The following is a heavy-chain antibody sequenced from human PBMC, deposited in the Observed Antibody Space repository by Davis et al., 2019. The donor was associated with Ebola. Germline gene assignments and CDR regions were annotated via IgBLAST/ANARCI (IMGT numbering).Heavy chain of an antibody. CDR1: GYTFTNYG. J-gene: IGHJ6*04. CDR3: ARDFFAAYSSSWYGNYYYYYGMDV. V-gene: IGHV1-18*04. CDR2: INPHNGNT. D-gene: IGHD6-13*01. Sequence: AASVTVSCKASGYTFTNYGITWVRQAPGQGLEWMGWINPHNGNTNYAQKLQGRVTMTTDTSTSTAYMELRSLRSDDTAVYYCARDFFAAYSSSWYGNYYYYYGMDVWGKGTTVTVSS.